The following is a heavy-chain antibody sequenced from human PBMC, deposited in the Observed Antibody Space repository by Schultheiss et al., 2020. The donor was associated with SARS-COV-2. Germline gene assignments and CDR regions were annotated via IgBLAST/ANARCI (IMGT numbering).Heavy chain of an antibody. CDR2: ISYDGSNK. J-gene: IGHJ4*02. CDR1: GFTFSSYA. D-gene: IGHD2-15*01. Sequence: GGSLRLSCAASGFTFSSYAMHWVRQAPGKGLEWVAVISYDGSNKYYADSVKGRFTISRDNSKNTLYLQMNSLRAEDTAVYYCAKVAVAGATDRHLDCWGQGTLVTVSS. V-gene: IGHV3-30*01. CDR3: AKVAVAGATDRHLDC.